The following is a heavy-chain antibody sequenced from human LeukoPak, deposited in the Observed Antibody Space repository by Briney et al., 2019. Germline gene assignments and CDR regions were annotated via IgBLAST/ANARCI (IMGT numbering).Heavy chain of an antibody. CDR3: ARVGAWELQRALEN. CDR2: VGRDGSEK. V-gene: IGHV3-7*01. Sequence: PGGSLRLSCAASGFTFSDYWMTWVRQVPGKGLEWVANVGRDGSEKNYVDSVKGRFTISRDNAKKSLSLEMNSLRVEDTALYYCARVGAWELQRALENWGQGTLVTVSS. CDR1: GFTFSDYW. J-gene: IGHJ4*02. D-gene: IGHD1-26*01.